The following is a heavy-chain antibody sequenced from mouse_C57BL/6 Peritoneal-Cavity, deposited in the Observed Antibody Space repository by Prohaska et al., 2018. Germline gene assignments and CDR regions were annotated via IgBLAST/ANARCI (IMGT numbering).Heavy chain of an antibody. Sequence: QVQLQQSGAELVRPGASVTLSCKASGYTFTDYEMHWVEQTPVHGLEWIGAIDPETGGTAYNQKFKGKAILTADKSSSTAYMELRSLTSEDSAVYYCTNYYGSSYAMDYWGQGTSVTVSS. CDR1: GYTFTDYE. V-gene: IGHV1-15*01. J-gene: IGHJ4*01. CDR2: IDPETGGT. D-gene: IGHD1-1*01. CDR3: TNYYGSSYAMDY.